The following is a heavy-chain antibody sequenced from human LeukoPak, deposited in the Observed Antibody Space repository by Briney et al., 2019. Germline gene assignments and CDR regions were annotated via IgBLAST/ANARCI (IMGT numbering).Heavy chain of an antibody. Sequence: GASVKVSFKASGYTFTTYYMHWVRQAPGQGLEWMGIINPSGGSTTYAQKFQGRVTMTRDTSTSTVYIELSSLRSEDTAVYYCARGVEMATTGDAFDIWGQGAVVTVSS. V-gene: IGHV1-46*01. J-gene: IGHJ3*02. CDR1: GYTFTTYY. D-gene: IGHD5-24*01. CDR2: INPSGGST. CDR3: ARGVEMATTGDAFDI.